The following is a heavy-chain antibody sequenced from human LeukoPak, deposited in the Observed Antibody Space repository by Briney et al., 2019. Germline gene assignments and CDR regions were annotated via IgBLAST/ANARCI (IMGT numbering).Heavy chain of an antibody. CDR3: AKGGWLQYSFGY. CDR2: TSGSGGST. CDR1: GFTFSSYA. D-gene: IGHD5-24*01. J-gene: IGHJ4*02. Sequence: PGGSLRLSCAASGFTFSSYAMSWVRQAPGKGLEWVSTTSGSGGSTYYADSVKGRFTISRDNSKNTLYLEMNSLRAEDTAVYYCAKGGWLQYSFGYWGQGALVTVSS. V-gene: IGHV3-23*01.